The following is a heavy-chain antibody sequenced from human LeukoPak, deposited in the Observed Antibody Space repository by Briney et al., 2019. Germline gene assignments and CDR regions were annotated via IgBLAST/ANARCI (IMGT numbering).Heavy chain of an antibody. CDR2: ISGTSTYI. J-gene: IGHJ4*02. CDR1: GFTLIRYS. V-gene: IGHV3-21*01. D-gene: IGHD6-19*01. Sequence: GGSLRLSLAASGFTLIRYSMNGVRQAPGQGLEWVSSISGTSTYIYYADSVRGRFTIYRDNAKNSLYLPMNSLRAEDTGVYHCARHREAGQGLDDYWRQGTLVTVSS. CDR3: ARHREAGQGLDDY.